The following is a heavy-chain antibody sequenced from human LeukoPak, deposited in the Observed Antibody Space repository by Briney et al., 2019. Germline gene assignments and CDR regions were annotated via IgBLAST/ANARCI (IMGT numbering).Heavy chain of an antibody. V-gene: IGHV3-49*03. J-gene: IGHJ5*02. CDR3: GRAPRPVAWNWFDP. CDR1: GFTFGDYA. CDR2: IRSKSYGGTA. Sequence: GGSLRLSSRTSGFTFGDYALSWFRQAPGKGLEWVGFIRSKSYGGTAEYAASVKDRFTISRGDSTRIAYLQMKSLKTEDTGVYYCGRAPRPVAWNWFDPWGQGTLVTVSS. D-gene: IGHD2-15*01.